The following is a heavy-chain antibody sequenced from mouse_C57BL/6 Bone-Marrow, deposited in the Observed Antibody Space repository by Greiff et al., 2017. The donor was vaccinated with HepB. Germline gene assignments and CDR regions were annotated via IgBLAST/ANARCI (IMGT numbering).Heavy chain of an antibody. Sequence: DVHLVESGGGLVQPGGSLKLSCAASGFTFSDYYMYWVRQTPEKRLEWVAYISNGGGSTYYPDTVKGRFTISRDNAKNTLYLQMSRLKSEDTAMYYCARQPIYYGNYGDYAMDYWGQGTSVTVSS. CDR3: ARQPIYYGNYGDYAMDY. J-gene: IGHJ4*01. CDR1: GFTFSDYY. CDR2: ISNGGGST. V-gene: IGHV5-12*01. D-gene: IGHD2-1*01.